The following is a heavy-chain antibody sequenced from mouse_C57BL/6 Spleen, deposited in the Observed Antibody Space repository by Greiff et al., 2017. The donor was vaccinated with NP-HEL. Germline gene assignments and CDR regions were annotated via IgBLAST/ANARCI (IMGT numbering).Heavy chain of an antibody. CDR3: AGPYYFDY. CDR1: GYTFTDYY. V-gene: IGHV1-26*01. J-gene: IGHJ2*01. Sequence: EVQLQQSGPELVKPGASVKISCKASGYTFTDYYMNWVKQSHGKSLEWIGDINPNNGGTSYNQKFKGKATLTVDKSSSTAYMELRSLTSEDSAVYYCAGPYYFDYWGQGTTLTVSS. CDR2: INPNNGGT.